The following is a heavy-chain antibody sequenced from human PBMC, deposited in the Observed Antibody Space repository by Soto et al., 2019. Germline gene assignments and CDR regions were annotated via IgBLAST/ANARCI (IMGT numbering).Heavy chain of an antibody. CDR1: GGSISSGGFY. CDR3: AGDPVACAPYSTGCLFEY. J-gene: IGHJ4*02. CDR2: IYYSGTT. Sequence: SETLSLTCSVSGGSISSGGFYWSWIRQHPGKGLEWIGYIYYSGTTHYNPSLKSRLTMSVDTSKNQFSMKLGSVTAADTAVYYCAGDPVACAPYSTGCLFEYWGQGALVTVSS. V-gene: IGHV4-31*03. D-gene: IGHD2-8*02.